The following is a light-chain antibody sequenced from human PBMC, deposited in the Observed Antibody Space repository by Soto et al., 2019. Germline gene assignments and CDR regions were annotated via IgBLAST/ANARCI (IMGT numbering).Light chain of an antibody. J-gene: IGLJ2*01. CDR2: DNN. CDR1: SSDVGGYNY. V-gene: IGLV1-51*01. Sequence: QSALTQPRSVSGSPGQSVAISCTGTSSDVGGYNYVSWYRQHPGKAPKLLIYDNNKRPSGIPDRFSGSKSGTSATLGITGLQTGDEADYYCGTWDSSLSAGGVFGGGTQLTVL. CDR3: GTWDSSLSAGGV.